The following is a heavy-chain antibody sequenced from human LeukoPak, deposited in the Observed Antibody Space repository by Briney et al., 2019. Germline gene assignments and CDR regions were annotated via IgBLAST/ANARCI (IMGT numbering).Heavy chain of an antibody. CDR1: GYTFTSYG. CDR3: ARGSGYYGSGRVRYYYYMDL. CDR2: MNPNSGNT. V-gene: IGHV1-8*02. D-gene: IGHD3-10*01. Sequence: GASVKVSCKASGYTFTSYGINWVRQATGQGLEWMGWMNPNSGNTGYAQKFQGRVTMTRNTSISTAYMELSSLRSEDTAVYYCARGSGYYGSGRVRYYYYMDLWGKGTTVTISS. J-gene: IGHJ6*03.